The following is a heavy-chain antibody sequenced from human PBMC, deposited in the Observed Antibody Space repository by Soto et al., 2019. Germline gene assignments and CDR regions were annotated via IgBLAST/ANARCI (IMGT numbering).Heavy chain of an antibody. CDR2: ISPRSTFR. Sequence: VGSLRLSCATSGFSFSDSYMSWIRQAPGKGLEWISYISPRSTFRDYAESVKGRFTISRDSVKNSLYLQMNNLTAGDTGVYYCARGGGGGLFDPWGQGSLVTVS. CDR3: ARGGGGGLFDP. J-gene: IGHJ5*02. V-gene: IGHV3-11*06. D-gene: IGHD2-21*01. CDR1: GFSFSDSY.